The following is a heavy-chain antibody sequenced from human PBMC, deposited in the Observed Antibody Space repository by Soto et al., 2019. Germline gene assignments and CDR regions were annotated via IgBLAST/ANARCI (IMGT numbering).Heavy chain of an antibody. V-gene: IGHV4-30-4*01. CDR2: IYKSTTT. Sequence: SETLSLTCSVSGDSICTVDYFWGWIRQPPGQALEYIGYIYKSTTTYYNPSFESRVAISLDTSKSQISLTVTSVTAADTAVYFCARGRYCLTGRCFPNWFDSWGQGTPVTVSS. D-gene: IGHD2-15*01. CDR3: ARGRYCLTGRCFPNWFDS. CDR1: GDSICTVDYF. J-gene: IGHJ5*01.